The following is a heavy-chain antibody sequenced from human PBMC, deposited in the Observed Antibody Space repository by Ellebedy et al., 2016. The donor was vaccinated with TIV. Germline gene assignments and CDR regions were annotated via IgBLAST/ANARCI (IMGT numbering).Heavy chain of an antibody. Sequence: SETLSLTCTVSGRSIGSYYCSWIRQTPGKGLEWIGYIYYTGNTNYNPALKSRVTISLDLSKNQFSLNLSSVTAADTAVYYCVRVSNGYGPNFDHWGQGTLVTVSS. CDR2: IYYTGNT. V-gene: IGHV4-59*01. J-gene: IGHJ4*02. CDR3: VRVSNGYGPNFDH. D-gene: IGHD5-12*01. CDR1: GRSIGSYY.